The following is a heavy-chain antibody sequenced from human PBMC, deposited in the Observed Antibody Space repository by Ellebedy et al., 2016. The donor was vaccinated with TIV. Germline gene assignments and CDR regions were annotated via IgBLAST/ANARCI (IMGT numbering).Heavy chain of an antibody. Sequence: GGSLRLSCAASGFTFSRYGMHWVRQAPGKGLERVAGIIYDGSMEFYVDSVKGRFTISRDNSKNTLYLQMNNLSRDDTAIYYCAREKEIVSTGGFDPWGQGTLVTVSS. CDR1: GFTFSRYG. V-gene: IGHV3-30*03. CDR2: IIYDGSME. CDR3: AREKEIVSTGGFDP. J-gene: IGHJ5*02. D-gene: IGHD5/OR15-5a*01.